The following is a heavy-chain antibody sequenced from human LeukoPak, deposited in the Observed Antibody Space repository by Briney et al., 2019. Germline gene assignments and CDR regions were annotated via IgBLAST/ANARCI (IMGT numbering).Heavy chain of an antibody. D-gene: IGHD7-27*01. Sequence: PSETLSLTCAVYGESFSAYYWNWLRQPPGKRLEWIGEINHSGSTNYNPSLTSRLTISVDTSKNQFSLKLTSVTAADTAVYYCARPDDELGIDYWGQGTLVTVSS. CDR2: INHSGST. V-gene: IGHV4-34*01. J-gene: IGHJ4*02. CDR1: GESFSAYY. CDR3: ARPDDELGIDY.